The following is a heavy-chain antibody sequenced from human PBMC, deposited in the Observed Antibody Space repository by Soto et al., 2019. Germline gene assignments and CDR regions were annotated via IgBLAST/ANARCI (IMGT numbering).Heavy chain of an antibody. V-gene: IGHV3-30*18. Sequence: GGSLRLSCAASGFTFSSYGMHWVRQAPGKGLEWVAVISYDGSNKYYVDSVKGRFTISRDNSKNTLYLQMNSLRAEDTAVYYCAKDRESRPPLDYWGQGTLVTVSS. J-gene: IGHJ4*02. CDR2: ISYDGSNK. CDR3: AKDRESRPPLDY. CDR1: GFTFSSYG.